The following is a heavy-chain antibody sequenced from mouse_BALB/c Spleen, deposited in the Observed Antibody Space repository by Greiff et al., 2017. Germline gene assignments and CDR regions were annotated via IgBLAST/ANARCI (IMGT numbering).Heavy chain of an antibody. V-gene: IGHV5-6-3*01. Sequence: EVNLVESGGGLVQPGGSLKLSCAASGFTFSSYGMSWVRQTPDKRLELVATINSNGGSTYYPDSVKGRFTISRDNAKNTLYLQMSSLKSEDTAMYYCAREKDQMDYWGQGTSVTVSS. CDR3: AREKDQMDY. CDR2: INSNGGST. J-gene: IGHJ4*01. CDR1: GFTFSSYG.